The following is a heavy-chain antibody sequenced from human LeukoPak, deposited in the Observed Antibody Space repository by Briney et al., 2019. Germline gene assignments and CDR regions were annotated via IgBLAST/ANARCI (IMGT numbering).Heavy chain of an antibody. Sequence: ASVKVSCTASGYTFTSNWMHWVRQAPGQGLEWMGVISPSGGSTTYAQKFQGRVTLTRDLSTSTDYLELSSLRSEDTAVYYCARDTSVRDEAWWFNPWGQGTLVIVSS. CDR2: ISPSGGST. CDR3: ARDTSVRDEAWWFNP. J-gene: IGHJ5*02. D-gene: IGHD4-17*01. V-gene: IGHV1-46*01. CDR1: GYTFTSNW.